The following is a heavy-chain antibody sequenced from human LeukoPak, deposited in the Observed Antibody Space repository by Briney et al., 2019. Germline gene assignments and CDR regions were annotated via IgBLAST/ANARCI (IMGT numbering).Heavy chain of an antibody. CDR3: PRGLWKGREVIHPSYYSYMDV. V-gene: IGHV4-34*01. J-gene: IGHJ6*03. Sequence: PSETLSLTCSVYGGSFSGYYWSWIRQPPGKGLAWIGEVNHRGSTNYKPSLKSRVTISVDTSKNQFSLKLSSVSARGTAVYYCPRGLWKGREVIHPSYYSYMDVWDKGTAVTISS. CDR1: GGSFSGYY. CDR2: VNHRGST. D-gene: IGHD3-10*01.